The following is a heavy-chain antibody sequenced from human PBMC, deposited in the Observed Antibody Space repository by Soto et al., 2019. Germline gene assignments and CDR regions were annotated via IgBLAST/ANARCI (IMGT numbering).Heavy chain of an antibody. CDR1: GFTFSSYS. Sequence: EVQLVESGGGLVKPGGSLRLSCAASGFTFSSYSMNCARQAPGKGLEWVSSISSSSSYIYYADSVKGRFTISRDNAENTLYLQMNSLRAEDTAVYYCVLMGLRPPYFDYWGQGTLVTVSS. J-gene: IGHJ4*02. CDR3: VLMGLRPPYFDY. V-gene: IGHV3-21*01. D-gene: IGHD5-12*01. CDR2: ISSSSSYI.